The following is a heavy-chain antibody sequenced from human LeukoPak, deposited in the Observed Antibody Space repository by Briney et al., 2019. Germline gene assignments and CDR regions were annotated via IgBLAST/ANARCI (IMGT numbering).Heavy chain of an antibody. CDR3: ARGLHYYDSSGPPMGFQH. D-gene: IGHD3-22*01. V-gene: IGHV4-59*08. Sequence: PSETLSLTCTVSGGSISSYYWSWIRQPPGKGLEWIGYIYYSGSTNYNPSLKSRVTISVDTSKNQFSLKLSSVTAADTAVYYCARGLHYYDSSGPPMGFQHWGQGTLVTVSS. J-gene: IGHJ1*01. CDR2: IYYSGST. CDR1: GGSISSYY.